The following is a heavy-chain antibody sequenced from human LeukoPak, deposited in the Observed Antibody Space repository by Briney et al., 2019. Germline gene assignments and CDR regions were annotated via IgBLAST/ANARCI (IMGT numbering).Heavy chain of an antibody. CDR2: ITPIFGTA. Sequence: SVKVSCKASGGTFSSYAISWVRQAPGQGLEWMGGITPIFGTANYAQKFQGRVTITTDESTSTAYMELSSLRSEDTAVYYCARGLYYDILTGFYYFDYWGQGTLVTVSS. D-gene: IGHD3-9*01. CDR1: GGTFSSYA. CDR3: ARGLYYDILTGFYYFDY. J-gene: IGHJ4*02. V-gene: IGHV1-69*05.